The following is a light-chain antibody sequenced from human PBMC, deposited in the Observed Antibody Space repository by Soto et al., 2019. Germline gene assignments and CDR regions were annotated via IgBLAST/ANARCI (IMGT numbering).Light chain of an antibody. J-gene: IGKJ3*01. V-gene: IGKV3-15*01. Sequence: EIVMTQSPATLSVSPGERATLSCRASQNVTSRLSWYQQKPGQAPWLLIYGASTRATGIPARFSGSGSGTEFTLTISSLQSEDFAVYYCQQYNNWPRLFGPGTKVDIK. CDR2: GAS. CDR1: QNVTSR. CDR3: QQYNNWPRL.